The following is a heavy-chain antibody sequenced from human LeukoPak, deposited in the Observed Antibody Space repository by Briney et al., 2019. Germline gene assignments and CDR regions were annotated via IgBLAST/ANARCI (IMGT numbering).Heavy chain of an antibody. CDR3: ARGLYKNGWYYFDY. CDR2: LSYDGSNK. Sequence: PGRSLRLSCAASGFTFSHYGMHWVRQAPGKGLEWAAFLSYDGSNKFYAESVKGRFTISRDNSENTLYLQMSSLRAEDTAVYYCARGLYKNGWYYFDYWGQGTLVTVSS. D-gene: IGHD6-19*01. V-gene: IGHV3-33*01. J-gene: IGHJ4*02. CDR1: GFTFSHYG.